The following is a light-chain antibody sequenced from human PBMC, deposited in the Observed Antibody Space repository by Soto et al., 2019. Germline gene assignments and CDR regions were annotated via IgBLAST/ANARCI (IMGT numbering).Light chain of an antibody. CDR1: SNDIGGYNL. Sequence: QSALTQPASVSGSPGQSITISCTGTSNDIGGYNLVSWYQQHPGKAPKLIIYEASERPSGVSDRFSCSKSGNTASLTISTLQAEGEADYTCCASAGGATFVFGGGTK. CDR3: CASAGGATFV. J-gene: IGLJ2*01. V-gene: IGLV2-23*02. CDR2: EAS.